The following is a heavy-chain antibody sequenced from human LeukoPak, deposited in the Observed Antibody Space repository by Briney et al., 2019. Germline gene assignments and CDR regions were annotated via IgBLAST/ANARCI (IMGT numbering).Heavy chain of an antibody. CDR3: ASSLAARGYYYMDV. J-gene: IGHJ6*03. V-gene: IGHV4-61*02. CDR2: MYLSGNT. D-gene: IGHD6-6*01. Sequence: SQTLSLTCSVSGGSISSGRYYWNWIRQPAGKGLEWIGRMYLSGNTNYNPSLKSRVTISVGTSENQFSLKLSSVTAADTAVYYCASSLAARGYYYMDVWGKGTTVTVSS. CDR1: GGSISSGRYY.